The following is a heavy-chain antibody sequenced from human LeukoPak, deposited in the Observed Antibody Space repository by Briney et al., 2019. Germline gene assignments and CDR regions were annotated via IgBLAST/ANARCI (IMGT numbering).Heavy chain of an antibody. CDR3: ARDGYVLRFLEWLPTTGYYYMDV. D-gene: IGHD3-3*01. CDR2: INPYNGGT. V-gene: IGHV1-2*02. CDR1: GYAFTDYY. Sequence: ASVKVSCKTSGYAFTDYYIHWVRQAPGQGLEWMGWINPYNGGTSYAQKFQGRVTMTRDTSVNTAYMELRSPRSDDTAVYYCARDGYVLRFLEWLPTTGYYYMDVWGKGTTVTVSS. J-gene: IGHJ6*03.